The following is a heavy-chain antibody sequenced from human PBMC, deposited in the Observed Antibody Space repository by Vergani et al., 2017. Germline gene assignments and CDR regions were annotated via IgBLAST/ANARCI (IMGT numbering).Heavy chain of an antibody. Sequence: QVQLQESGPGLVKPSETLSLTCTVSGGSISSYYWSWIRQPPGKGLEWIGYIYYSGSTNYNTSLKSRVTISVDTSKNQFSLKLSSVPAADTSVYYCATKLHLLPPRDGMDVWGQGTTVTVSS. J-gene: IGHJ6*02. CDR1: GGSISSYY. CDR2: IYYSGST. D-gene: IGHD1-26*01. V-gene: IGHV4-59*01. CDR3: ATKLHLLPPRDGMDV.